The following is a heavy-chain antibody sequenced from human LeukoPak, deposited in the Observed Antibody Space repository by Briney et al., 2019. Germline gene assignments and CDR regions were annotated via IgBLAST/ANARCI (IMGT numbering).Heavy chain of an antibody. CDR1: GYXFTGYY. Sequence: ASVTVSCKASGYXFTGYYIHWVRQAPGQGLEWMGWINPNSGGTNYAQKFQGRVTMTRDTSISTAYMELSRLRSDDTAVYYCARVPITMVRGVIIPRRWFDPWGQGTLVTVSS. V-gene: IGHV1-2*02. CDR3: ARVPITMVRGVIIPRRWFDP. CDR2: INPNSGGT. J-gene: IGHJ5*02. D-gene: IGHD3-10*01.